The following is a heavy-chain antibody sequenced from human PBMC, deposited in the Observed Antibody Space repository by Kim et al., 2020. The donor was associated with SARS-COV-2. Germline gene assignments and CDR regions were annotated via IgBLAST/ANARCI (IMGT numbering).Heavy chain of an antibody. CDR3: ARGDCSGGSCSSGPQHDYYYGMDV. D-gene: IGHD2-15*01. J-gene: IGHJ6*02. CDR2: INHSGST. Sequence: SETLSLTCAVYGGSFSGYYWSWIRQPPGKGLEWIGEINHSGSTNYNPSLKSRVTISVDTSKNQFSLKLSSVTAADTAVYYCARGDCSGGSCSSGPQHDYYYGMDVWGQGTTVTVSS. V-gene: IGHV4-34*01. CDR1: GGSFSGYY.